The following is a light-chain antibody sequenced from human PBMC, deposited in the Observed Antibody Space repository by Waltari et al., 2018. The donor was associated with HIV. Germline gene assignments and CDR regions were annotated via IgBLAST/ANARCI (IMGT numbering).Light chain of an antibody. Sequence: SSELAQDPAVSVALGQTVRITCQGDSVRSYYASWYQQKPGQAPVLVVYGENNRPSGIPVRFSGSRSGNTASLTIAGAQTEDAADYYCNSRDSSGHWFFGGGTKVTVL. V-gene: IGLV3-19*01. J-gene: IGLJ3*02. CDR3: NSRDSSGHWF. CDR1: SVRSYY. CDR2: GEN.